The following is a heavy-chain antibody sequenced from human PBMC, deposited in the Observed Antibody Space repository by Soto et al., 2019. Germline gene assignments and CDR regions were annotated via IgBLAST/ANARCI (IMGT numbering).Heavy chain of an antibody. Sequence: SETLSLTCAVSGGSISSGGYSWSWIRQPPGKGLEWIGYIYHSGSTYYNPSLNSRVTMSVDKSKNQFSLKLSSVTAADTAVYYCARWFFHHDSSGYSDYYFDYWGQGTLVTVSS. J-gene: IGHJ4*02. CDR3: ARWFFHHDSSGYSDYYFDY. CDR1: GGSISSGGYS. D-gene: IGHD3-22*01. CDR2: IYHSGST. V-gene: IGHV4-30-2*01.